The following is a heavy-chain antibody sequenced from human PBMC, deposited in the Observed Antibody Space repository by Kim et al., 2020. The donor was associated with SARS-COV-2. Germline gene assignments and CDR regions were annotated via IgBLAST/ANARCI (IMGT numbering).Heavy chain of an antibody. CDR2: SAT. V-gene: IGHV3-74*01. Sequence: SATNYADSVKGRFTISRDNAENTLYLQMNSLTADDTAMDFCARDVSGADDYWGQGTLVTVSS. J-gene: IGHJ4*02. CDR3: ARDVSGADDY. D-gene: IGHD3-10*01.